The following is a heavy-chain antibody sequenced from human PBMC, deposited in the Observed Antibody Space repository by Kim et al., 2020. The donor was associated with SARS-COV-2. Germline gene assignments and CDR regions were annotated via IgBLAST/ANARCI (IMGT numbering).Heavy chain of an antibody. CDR1: GDSVSSTAYF. CDR3: ATRILASRGG. J-gene: IGHJ4*02. D-gene: IGHD3-16*01. V-gene: IGHV4-39*01. CDR2: VHSGGTT. Sequence: SETLSLTCTVSGDSVSSTAYFWVWIRQPPGKGLEWIGSVHSGGTTSYNPYLRSRLTISMDTSKNQFSLNLMSVTAADTAVYYCATRILASRGGWGQGTLVTVSS.